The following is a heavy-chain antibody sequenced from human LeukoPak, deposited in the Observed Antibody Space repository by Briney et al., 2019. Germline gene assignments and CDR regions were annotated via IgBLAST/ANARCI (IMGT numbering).Heavy chain of an antibody. CDR1: GGSINNYY. Sequence: PSETLSLTCSVSGGSINNYYWSWIRQPPGKGLEWIGHISYSGNTNYNSSLRSRVTISVDTPNNQFSLRLSSVTAADTAVYYCARDSYTGSHFEDTFDIWGQGTMVTVSS. CDR2: ISYSGNT. CDR3: ARDSYTGSHFEDTFDI. D-gene: IGHD1-26*01. V-gene: IGHV4-59*01. J-gene: IGHJ3*02.